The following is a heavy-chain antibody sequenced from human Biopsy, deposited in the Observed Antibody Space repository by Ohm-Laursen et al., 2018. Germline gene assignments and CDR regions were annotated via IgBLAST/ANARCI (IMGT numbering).Heavy chain of an antibody. CDR2: ISMSGSII. CDR3: ARDWGGDYGGNIDYYYFYGMDV. Sequence: SLRLSCAASGFTFSVYYMSWVRQAPGQGLEWLSYISMSGSIITYADSVKGRFTIPRDNTQNTLYFQMNSLRADDTAVYYCARDWGGDYGGNIDYYYFYGMDVWGQGTTVTVSS. V-gene: IGHV3-11*01. J-gene: IGHJ6*02. CDR1: GFTFSVYY. D-gene: IGHD4-23*01.